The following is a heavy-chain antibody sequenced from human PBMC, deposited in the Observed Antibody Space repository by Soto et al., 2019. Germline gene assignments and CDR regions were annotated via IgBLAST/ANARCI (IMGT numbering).Heavy chain of an antibody. J-gene: IGHJ5*02. Sequence: SETLSLTCTVSGGSISSYYWSWIRQPPGKGLEWIGYIYYSGSTNYNPSLKSRVTISVDTSKNQFSLKLSSVTAADTAVYYCARSGGYCSGGSCYSYNWFDPWGQRTLVTVSS. D-gene: IGHD2-15*01. V-gene: IGHV4-59*01. CDR1: GGSISSYY. CDR2: IYYSGST. CDR3: ARSGGYCSGGSCYSYNWFDP.